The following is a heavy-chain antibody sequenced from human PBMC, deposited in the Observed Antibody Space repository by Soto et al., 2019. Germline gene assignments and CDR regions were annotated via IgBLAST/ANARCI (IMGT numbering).Heavy chain of an antibody. V-gene: IGHV3-30-3*01. CDR3: ARDQGRSITCQLDY. CDR2: ISYDGSNT. Sequence: PGGSLRLSCAASGFTFSSYAMHWVHQAPGKGLEWVAVISYDGSNTYYADSVKGRFTISRDNMLYLQMNSLRAEDTAVYYCARDQGRSITCQLDYWGQGTLVTVSS. J-gene: IGHJ4*02. CDR1: GFTFSSYA. D-gene: IGHD2-2*01.